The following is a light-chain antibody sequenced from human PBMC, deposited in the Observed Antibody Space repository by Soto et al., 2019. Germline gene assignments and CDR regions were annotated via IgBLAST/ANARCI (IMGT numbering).Light chain of an antibody. V-gene: IGKV3-20*01. Sequence: EIVLTQSPGTLSLSPGERATLSCRASQSVSSSYLAWYQQKPGQAPRILIYGASSRATGIPDRFSGIGSGTDFTLTISGMEAEDFAVYCCQQYGSSPPWTFGHEPKVELK. CDR1: QSVSSSY. J-gene: IGKJ1*01. CDR3: QQYGSSPPWT. CDR2: GAS.